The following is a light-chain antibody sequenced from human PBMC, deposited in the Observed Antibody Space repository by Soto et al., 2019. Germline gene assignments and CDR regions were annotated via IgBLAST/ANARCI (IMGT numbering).Light chain of an antibody. V-gene: IGKV4-1*01. CDR2: WAS. CDR3: QQYDSTRT. J-gene: IGKJ1*01. CDR1: QSVLCSSNNKNY. Sequence: DIVMTQSPDSLAVSLGERATINCKSSQSVLCSSNNKNYSAWYQQKPGQPPKLLIYWASTRESGVPDRCSGSGSGTDFTLTISSLQAEDVAVYYCQQYDSTRTFGQGTKVDIK.